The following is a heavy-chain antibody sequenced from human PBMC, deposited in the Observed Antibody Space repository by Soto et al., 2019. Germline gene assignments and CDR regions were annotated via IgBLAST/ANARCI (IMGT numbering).Heavy chain of an antibody. J-gene: IGHJ4*01. Sequence: GGSLRLSCAASGFTFSSYAMSWVRQAPGKGLEWVSAISGSGGSTYYADSVKGRFTISRDNSKNTLYLEMNSLRAEDTALYYCARGNLSFDFDSWGQGTLVTVSS. CDR2: ISGSGGST. V-gene: IGHV3-23*01. CDR1: GFTFSSYA. CDR3: ARGNLSFDFDS. D-gene: IGHD2-15*01.